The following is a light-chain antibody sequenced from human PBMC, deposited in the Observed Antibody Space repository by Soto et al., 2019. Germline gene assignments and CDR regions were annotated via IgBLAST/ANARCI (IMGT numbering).Light chain of an antibody. CDR2: DVS. Sequence: QSVLTQPASVSGSPGQSITISCSGAGSDVGAYNYVSWYQQHPAKAPKLMIYDVSNRPSGVSDRFSGSKSGNTASLTISGLQAEDEADYYCYSYTSSSTYVFGSGTKVTVL. V-gene: IGLV2-14*01. CDR1: GSDVGAYNY. J-gene: IGLJ1*01. CDR3: YSYTSSSTYV.